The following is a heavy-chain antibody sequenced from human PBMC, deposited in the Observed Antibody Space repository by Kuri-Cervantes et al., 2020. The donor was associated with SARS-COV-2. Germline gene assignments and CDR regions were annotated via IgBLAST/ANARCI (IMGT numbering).Heavy chain of an antibody. V-gene: IGHV3-30*02. CDR3: AKDVAVGAHGVFDY. J-gene: IGHJ4*02. CDR2: IRYGGSNK. Sequence: GGSLRLSCAASGFTFSSYGMHWVRQAPGKGLEWVAFIRYGGSNKYYADSVKGRFTISRDNSKNTLYLQMNSLRAEDTAVYYCAKDVAVGAHGVFDYWGQGTLVTVSS. CDR1: GFTFSSYG. D-gene: IGHD1-26*01.